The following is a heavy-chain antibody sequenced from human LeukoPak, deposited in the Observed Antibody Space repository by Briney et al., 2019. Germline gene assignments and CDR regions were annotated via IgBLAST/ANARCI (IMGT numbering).Heavy chain of an antibody. D-gene: IGHD3-22*01. CDR1: GFTFSSYA. CDR3: ATGRYYYDSSGYYHRAFLDY. J-gene: IGHJ4*02. CDR2: ISGSGGST. V-gene: IGHV3-23*01. Sequence: GGSLRLSCAASGFTFSSYAMSWVRQAPEKGLEWVSAISGSGGSTYYADSVKGRFTISRDNSKNTLYLQMNSLRAEDTAVYYCATGRYYYDSSGYYHRAFLDYWGQGTLVTVSS.